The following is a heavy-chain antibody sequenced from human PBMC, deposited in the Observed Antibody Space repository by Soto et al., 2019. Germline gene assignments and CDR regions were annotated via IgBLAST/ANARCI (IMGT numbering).Heavy chain of an antibody. Sequence: QVQPVQPGTEVKKPGSSVKVSCQASGGSLSTNPISWVRQAPGQGLEWMGGTGSGTGPGNHAQKFQGRLTVTADKSTSTVYMELTNPSPEDTDVYYCARRDSGGVYRVFDSWGQGTLVTVSS. CDR1: GGSLSTNP. J-gene: IGHJ4*02. CDR2: TGSGTGPG. V-gene: IGHV1-69*06. D-gene: IGHD2-15*01. CDR3: ARRDSGGVYRVFDS.